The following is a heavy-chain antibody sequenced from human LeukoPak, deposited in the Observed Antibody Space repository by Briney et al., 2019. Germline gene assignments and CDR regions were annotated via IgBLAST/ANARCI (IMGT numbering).Heavy chain of an antibody. J-gene: IGHJ4*02. V-gene: IGHV3-23*01. D-gene: IGHD4-23*01. CDR2: ISGSGGST. CDR3: ANLPGRPDDYGGNSGNY. CDR1: GFTFSSYA. Sequence: PGGSLRLSCAASGFTFSSYAMSWVRQAPGKGLEWVSAISGSGGSTYYVDSVKGRFTISRDNSKNTLYLQMNSLRAEDTAVYYCANLPGRPDDYGGNSGNYWGQGTLVTVSS.